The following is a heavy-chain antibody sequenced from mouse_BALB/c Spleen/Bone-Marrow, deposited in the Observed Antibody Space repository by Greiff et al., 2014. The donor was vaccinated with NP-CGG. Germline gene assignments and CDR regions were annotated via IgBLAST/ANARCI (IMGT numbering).Heavy chain of an antibody. D-gene: IGHD1-1*01. Sequence: VQLQQSGSVLVRPGASVKLSCKASGYTFTSSWMHWAKQRPGQGLEWIGEIHPNSGNTNYNEKFKGKATLTVDTPSCTAYVDLSSLTSEDSAVYYCANYYGSSSYWGQGTTLTVSS. CDR2: IHPNSGNT. CDR3: ANYYGSSSY. J-gene: IGHJ2*01. CDR1: GYTFTSSW. V-gene: IGHV1S130*01.